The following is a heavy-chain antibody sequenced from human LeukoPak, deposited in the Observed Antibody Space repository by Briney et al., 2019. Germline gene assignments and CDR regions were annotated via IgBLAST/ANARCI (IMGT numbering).Heavy chain of an antibody. CDR3: ARHVSSSRVAYDV. J-gene: IGHJ3*01. V-gene: IGHV5-51*01. D-gene: IGHD2-2*01. CDR2: RNPADSDT. CDR1: GYAFPSYY. Sequence: GESLKISCHGSGYAFPSYYIGWVRQMPGKGLEWMGLRNPADSDTRYSPSFQGQVTISVDKSISTAYLEWSSLKASDTAMYYCARHVSSSRVAYDVWGQGTMVTVSS.